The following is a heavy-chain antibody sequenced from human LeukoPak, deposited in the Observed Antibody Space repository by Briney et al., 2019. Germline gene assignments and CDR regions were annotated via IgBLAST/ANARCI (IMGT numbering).Heavy chain of an antibody. Sequence: GGSLRLSCAASGFTFSDYGMNWVRQTPGSGLEWVASIGGSGNNIHYADSVKGRFTISRDNAKNSLYLQMNSLRAEDTAVYYYARERYDILTGYLDYWGQGTLVTVSS. V-gene: IGHV3-21*01. CDR3: ARERYDILTGYLDY. CDR1: GFTFSDYG. D-gene: IGHD3-9*01. CDR2: IGGSGNNI. J-gene: IGHJ4*02.